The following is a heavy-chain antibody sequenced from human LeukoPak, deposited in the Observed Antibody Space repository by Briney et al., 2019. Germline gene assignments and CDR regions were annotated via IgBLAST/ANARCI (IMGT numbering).Heavy chain of an antibody. Sequence: ASVKVSCKASGGTFSSYAISWVRQAPGQGLEWMGWINPNNGGTNYAQKFQGRVTMTRDTSISTGYMELSRLRSDDTAVYYCARTATTGTPPAYWGQGTLVTVPS. J-gene: IGHJ4*02. D-gene: IGHD1-1*01. CDR1: GGTFSSYA. CDR2: INPNNGGT. CDR3: ARTATTGTPPAY. V-gene: IGHV1-2*02.